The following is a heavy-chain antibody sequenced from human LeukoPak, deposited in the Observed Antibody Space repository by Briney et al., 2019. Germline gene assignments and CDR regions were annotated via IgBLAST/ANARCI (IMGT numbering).Heavy chain of an antibody. CDR1: GFTFSSYW. CDR2: IKQDGSEK. V-gene: IGHV3-7*03. Sequence: GGSLRLSCAASGFTFSSYWMSWVRQAPGKGLEWVANIKQDGSEKYYVDSVKGRFTISRDNARNSLFLQMNSLRADDTAFYYCAKAYYYDTSGFQSWGQGTLVTVSS. J-gene: IGHJ4*02. CDR3: AKAYYYDTSGFQS. D-gene: IGHD3-22*01.